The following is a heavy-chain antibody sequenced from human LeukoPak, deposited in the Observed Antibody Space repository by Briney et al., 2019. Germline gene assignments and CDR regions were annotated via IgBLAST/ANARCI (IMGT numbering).Heavy chain of an antibody. D-gene: IGHD2-21*01. Sequence: PGGSLRLSCAASGFIFNKAWMNWVRQAPGKGPEWVGRIKSNNDGGTTDYASPVEGRFIISRDDSKNTIYLQMNRLIIDDTAIYYCTPVMVEDRGFWGQGTLVTVYS. V-gene: IGHV3-15*01. CDR3: TPVMVEDRGF. CDR2: IKSNNDGGTT. CDR1: GFIFNKAW. J-gene: IGHJ4*02.